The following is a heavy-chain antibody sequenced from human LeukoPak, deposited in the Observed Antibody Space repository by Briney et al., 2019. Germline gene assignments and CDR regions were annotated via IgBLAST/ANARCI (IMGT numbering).Heavy chain of an antibody. CDR1: GFTFSSYS. D-gene: IGHD6-13*01. CDR3: ARDRPGIAAADIDY. CDR2: ISSSSSYI. J-gene: IGHJ4*02. Sequence: GGSLRLSCAASGFTFSSYSMNWVRQAPGKGLEWVSSISSSSSYIYYADSVKGRFTISRDNAKNSPYLQMNSLRAEDTAVYYCARDRPGIAAADIDYWGQGNLVTVSS. V-gene: IGHV3-21*01.